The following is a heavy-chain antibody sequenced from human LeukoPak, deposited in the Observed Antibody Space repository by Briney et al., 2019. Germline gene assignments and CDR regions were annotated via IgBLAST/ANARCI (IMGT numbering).Heavy chain of an antibody. Sequence: GGSLRLSCAASGFTFTNYPMHWVRQAPGKGLEWVAVLWSDGIKTDYADSVKGRFTISRDDSKNTLYLQMNSLRAEDTAVYYCARLGSQGGVAALDYWGQGTLVTVSS. V-gene: IGHV3-33*01. J-gene: IGHJ4*02. CDR2: LWSDGIKT. CDR1: GFTFTNYP. CDR3: ARLGSQGGVAALDY. D-gene: IGHD6-25*01.